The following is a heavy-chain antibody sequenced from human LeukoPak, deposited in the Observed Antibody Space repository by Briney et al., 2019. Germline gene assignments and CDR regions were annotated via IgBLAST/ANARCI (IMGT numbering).Heavy chain of an antibody. D-gene: IGHD2-21*02. J-gene: IGHJ6*02. CDR2: ISSSSSYI. V-gene: IGHV3-21*01. Sequence: GGSLRLSCAASGFTFSSYSMNWVRQAPGEGLEWVSSISSSSSYIYYADSVKGRFTISRDNAKNSLYLQMNSLRAEDTAVYYCARDRGHIVVVTAASYGMDVWGQGTTVTVSS. CDR1: GFTFSSYS. CDR3: ARDRGHIVVVTAASYGMDV.